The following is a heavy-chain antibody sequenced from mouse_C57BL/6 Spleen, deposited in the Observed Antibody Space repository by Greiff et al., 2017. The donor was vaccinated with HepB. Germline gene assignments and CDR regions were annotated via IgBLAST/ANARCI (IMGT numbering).Heavy chain of an antibody. J-gene: IGHJ2*01. CDR1: GYTFTDYE. V-gene: IGHV1-15*01. CDR3: TRGRAYYSNSDY. CDR2: IDPETGGT. D-gene: IGHD2-5*01. Sequence: VQGVESGAELVRPGASVTLSCKASGYTFTDYEMHWVKQTPVHGLEWIGAIDPETGGTAYNQKFKGKAILTADKSSSTAYMELRSLTSEDSAVYYCTRGRAYYSNSDYWGQGTTLTVSS.